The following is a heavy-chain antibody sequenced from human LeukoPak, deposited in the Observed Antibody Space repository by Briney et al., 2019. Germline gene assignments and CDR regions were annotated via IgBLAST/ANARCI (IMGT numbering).Heavy chain of an antibody. CDR2: ISVYNGNT. CDR3: ARDHLRYFDWPPRGLGYYYYGMDV. J-gene: IGHJ6*02. CDR1: GYTFTSYG. Sequence: ASVKVSCKASGYTFTSYGISWVRPAPGQGLEGMGWISVYNGNTKYAQKLQGRVTMTTDTSTSTAYMELRSLRSDDTAVYYCARDHLRYFDWPPRGLGYYYYGMDVWGQGTTVTVSS. D-gene: IGHD3-9*01. V-gene: IGHV1-18*01.